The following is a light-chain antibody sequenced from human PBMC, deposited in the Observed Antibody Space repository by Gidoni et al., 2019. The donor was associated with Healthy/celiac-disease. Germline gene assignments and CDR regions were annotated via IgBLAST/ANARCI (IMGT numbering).Light chain of an antibody. J-gene: IGKJ2*01. CDR1: QSISSY. V-gene: IGKV1-39*01. Sequence: DIQMTQSPSSLSASVGDRVTITCRASQSISSYLNWYQQKPGKAPKLLIYAASSLQSGVPSRFSGSGSGTDFTRTISSLQPEDFATYYCQQSYRTPYTFXXXTKLEIK. CDR3: QQSYRTPYT. CDR2: AAS.